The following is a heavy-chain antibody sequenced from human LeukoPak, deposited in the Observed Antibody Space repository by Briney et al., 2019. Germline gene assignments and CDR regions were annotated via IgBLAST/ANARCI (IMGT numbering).Heavy chain of an antibody. CDR2: ISGSGGST. CDR1: GFTFSSYA. V-gene: IGHV3-23*01. Sequence: GSLRLSCAASGFTFSSYAMSWVRQAPGKGLEWVSAISGSGGSTYYADSVKGRFTISRDNSKNTPYLQMNSLRAEDTAVYYCAKVRTGTTWDSPFDYWGQGTLVTVSS. J-gene: IGHJ4*02. D-gene: IGHD1-1*01. CDR3: AKVRTGTTWDSPFDY.